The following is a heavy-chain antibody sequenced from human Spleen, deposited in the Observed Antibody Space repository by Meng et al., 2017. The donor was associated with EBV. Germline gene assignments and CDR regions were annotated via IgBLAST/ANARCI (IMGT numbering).Heavy chain of an antibody. J-gene: IGHJ5*02. CDR1: GGTFSRYT. CDR2: FTPIFGTT. D-gene: IGHD6-19*01. CDR3: ASLNDYSSGSTS. V-gene: IGHV1-69*06. Sequence: QVRLVQFGAEVKKPGSSMKVACKASGGTFSRYTFSWVRQAPGQGLEWMAGFTPIFGTTNYAQKFDDRLTISADTSTTTVYMELSSLRSEDTAVYFCASLNDYSSGSTSWGQGTLVTVSS.